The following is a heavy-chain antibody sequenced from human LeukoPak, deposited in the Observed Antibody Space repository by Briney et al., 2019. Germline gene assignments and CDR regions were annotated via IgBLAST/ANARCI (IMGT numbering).Heavy chain of an antibody. CDR2: ISSSSSYI. CDR3: VKDLGSAITSALALDV. D-gene: IGHD2-15*01. J-gene: IGHJ6*02. V-gene: IGHV3-21*04. CDR1: GFTFSSYS. Sequence: GGSLRLSCAASGFTFSSYSMNWVRQAPGKGLEWVSSISSSSSYIYYADSVKGRFTISRDNRKNLLHLQMNSLRPDDSAVYYCVKDLGSAITSALALDVWGQGTTVTVSS.